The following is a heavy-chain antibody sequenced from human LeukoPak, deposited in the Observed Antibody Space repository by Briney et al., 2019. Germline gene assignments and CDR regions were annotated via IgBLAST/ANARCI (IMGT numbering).Heavy chain of an antibody. CDR1: GYTFTSYY. J-gene: IGHJ3*02. Sequence: ASVKVSCKASGYTFTSYYMHWVRQAPGQGLEWMGIINPSGGSTSYAQKFQGRVTMTRDMSTSTVYMELSSLRSEDTAVYYCASPLGYCSSTSCYLMAFDIWGQGTMVTVSS. D-gene: IGHD2-2*01. CDR2: INPSGGST. CDR3: ASPLGYCSSTSCYLMAFDI. V-gene: IGHV1-46*01.